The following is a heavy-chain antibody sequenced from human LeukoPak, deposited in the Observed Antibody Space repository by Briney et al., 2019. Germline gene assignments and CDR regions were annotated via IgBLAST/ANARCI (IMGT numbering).Heavy chain of an antibody. CDR3: AILRYNWNNLDP. J-gene: IGHJ5*02. D-gene: IGHD1-1*01. CDR1: GGTFSSYA. CDR2: INPNGGST. V-gene: IGHV1-46*01. Sequence: GSSVRVSCKASGGTFSSYATSWVRQAPGQGLEWMGIINPNGGSTTYAQKFQGRVTMTRETSTSTVYMELSSLRSEDTAVYYCAILRYNWNNLDPWGQGTLVTVSS.